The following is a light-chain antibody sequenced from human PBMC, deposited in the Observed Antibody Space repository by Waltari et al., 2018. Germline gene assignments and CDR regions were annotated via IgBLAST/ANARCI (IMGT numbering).Light chain of an antibody. J-gene: IGLJ3*02. Sequence: QLVLTQSPSASASLGASVKLTCTLSSGHSSNVIAWLQEQPGTGPRYLMKVNSVGSHSKGDEIPDRFSGSSSGAERYLTISSLQSEDEADYYCQTGGHGTWVFGGGTKLTVL. CDR2: VNSVGSH. V-gene: IGLV4-69*01. CDR3: QTGGHGTWV. CDR1: SGHSSNV.